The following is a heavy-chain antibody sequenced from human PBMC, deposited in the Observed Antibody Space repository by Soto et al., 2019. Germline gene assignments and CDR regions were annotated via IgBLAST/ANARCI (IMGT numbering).Heavy chain of an antibody. Sequence: SETQSLTCTVSGGNIRSYGWSWIRQPPGKGLEWIGYIYYSGSTYYNPSLKSRVTISVDTSKNQFSLKLSSVTAADTAVYYCARGGGYDFWSGYVEWFDPWGQGTLVTVSS. CDR3: ARGGGYDFWSGYVEWFDP. CDR1: GGNIRSYG. J-gene: IGHJ5*02. CDR2: IYYSGST. D-gene: IGHD3-3*01. V-gene: IGHV4-59*08.